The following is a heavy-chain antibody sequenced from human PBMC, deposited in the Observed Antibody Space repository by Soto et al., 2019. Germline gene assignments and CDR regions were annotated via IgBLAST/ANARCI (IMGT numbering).Heavy chain of an antibody. V-gene: IGHV4-39*01. CDR3: ARHPVASTSGVDS. D-gene: IGHD5-12*01. J-gene: IGHJ4*02. CDR1: SASISSGTYY. CDR2: IYYTGRA. Sequence: SETLSLTCTVSSASISSGTYYWGWIRQPPGKGLEWIGSIYYTGRAYYNPSLKSRVTISVDTSKNQFSLKLSSVTAADTAVYYCARHPVASTSGVDSWGRGSLVT.